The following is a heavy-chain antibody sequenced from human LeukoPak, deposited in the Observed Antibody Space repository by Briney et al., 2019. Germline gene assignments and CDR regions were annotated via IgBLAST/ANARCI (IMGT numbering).Heavy chain of an antibody. J-gene: IGHJ4*02. Sequence: SVKVSCKASGGTFSNYAISWVRQAPGQGLEWMGEIIPIFGTANYAQKFQGGVTITADESTSTAYMELSSLRSEDTAVYYCARRDNSYDYVWGSYRPLNYWGQGTLVTVSS. CDR1: GGTFSNYA. V-gene: IGHV1-69*13. CDR3: ARRDNSYDYVWGSYRPLNY. CDR2: IIPIFGTA. D-gene: IGHD3-16*02.